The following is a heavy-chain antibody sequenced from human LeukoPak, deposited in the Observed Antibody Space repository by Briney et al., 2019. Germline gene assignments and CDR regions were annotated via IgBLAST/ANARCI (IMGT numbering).Heavy chain of an antibody. CDR1: GGSISSGSYY. D-gene: IGHD2-15*01. J-gene: IGHJ5*02. CDR2: IYYSGST. CDR3: ARGSGFGYCSGGSCP. Sequence: SQTLSLTCTVSGGSISSGSYYWSWIRQPPGKGLEWIGYIYYSGSTNYNPSLKSRVTISVDTSKNQFSLKLSSVTAADTAVYYCARGSGFGYCSGGSCPWGQGTLVTVSS. V-gene: IGHV4-61*01.